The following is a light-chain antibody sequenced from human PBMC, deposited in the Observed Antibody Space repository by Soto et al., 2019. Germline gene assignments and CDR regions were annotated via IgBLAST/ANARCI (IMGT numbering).Light chain of an antibody. V-gene: IGKV1-8*01. J-gene: IGKJ4*01. CDR1: QGISW. Sequence: AIRMTQSPSSFYASTGDRVRITCRASQGISWLAWYQQKPGKSPKLLIYEIYILESGVPSRFSGSGSGTEFTLTISSLQPEDFATYYCLQHNSYPLTFGGGTKVDVK. CDR3: LQHNSYPLT. CDR2: EIY.